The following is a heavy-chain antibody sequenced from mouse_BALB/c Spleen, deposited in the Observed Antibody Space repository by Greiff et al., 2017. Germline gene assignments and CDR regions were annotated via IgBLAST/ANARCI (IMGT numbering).Heavy chain of an antibody. V-gene: IGHV2-9*02. J-gene: IGHJ4*01. Sequence: VMLVESGPGLVAPSQSLSITCTVSGFSLTSYGVHWVRQPPGKGLEWLGVIWAGGSTNYNSALMSRLSISKDNSKSQVFLKMNSLQTDDTAMYYCARGFFHYAMDYWGQGTSVTVSS. CDR3: ARGFFHYAMDY. CDR2: IWAGGST. CDR1: GFSLTSYG.